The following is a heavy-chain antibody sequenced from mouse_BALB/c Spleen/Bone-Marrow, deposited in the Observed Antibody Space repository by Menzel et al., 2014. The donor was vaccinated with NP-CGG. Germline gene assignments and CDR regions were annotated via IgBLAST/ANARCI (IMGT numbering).Heavy chain of an antibody. Sequence: LVESGPELVKPGASVKTSCKASGYTFTSYIMHWVKQKPGQGLEWIGYINPYNDGTKYNEKFKGKATLTSDKSSSTAYMELSSLTSEDSAVYYCARRWLPYAMDYWGQGTSVTVSS. J-gene: IGHJ4*01. CDR1: GYTFTSYI. V-gene: IGHV1-14*01. CDR2: INPYNDGT. CDR3: ARRWLPYAMDY. D-gene: IGHD2-3*01.